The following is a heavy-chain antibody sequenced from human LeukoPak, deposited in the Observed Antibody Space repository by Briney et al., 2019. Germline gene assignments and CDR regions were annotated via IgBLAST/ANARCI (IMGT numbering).Heavy chain of an antibody. D-gene: IGHD3-22*01. CDR2: ISYDGSNK. V-gene: IGHV3-30*03. Sequence: GGSLRLSCAASGFTFSDHYMDWVRQAPGKGLEWVAVISYDGSNKYYADSVKGRFTISRDNSKNTLYLQMNSLRAEDTAVYYCARTYDSSGYYPRPGFCLDYWGQGTLVIVSS. CDR3: ARTYDSSGYYPRPGFCLDY. CDR1: GFTFSDHY. J-gene: IGHJ4*02.